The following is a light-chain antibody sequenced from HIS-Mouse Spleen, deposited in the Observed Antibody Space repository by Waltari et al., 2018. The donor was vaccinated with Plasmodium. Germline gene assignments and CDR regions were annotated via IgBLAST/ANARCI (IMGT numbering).Light chain of an antibody. CDR2: EDS. CDR1: ELPKQY. J-gene: IGLJ3*02. CDR3: YSTDSSGNHRV. Sequence: SYELTQPPSVSVSPGQPARITCSGDELPKQYAYWYQQKSGQAPVLVIYEDSKRPSGIPERFSGSSSGTMATLTISGAQVEDEADYYCYSTDSSGNHRVFGGGTKLTVL. V-gene: IGLV3-10*01.